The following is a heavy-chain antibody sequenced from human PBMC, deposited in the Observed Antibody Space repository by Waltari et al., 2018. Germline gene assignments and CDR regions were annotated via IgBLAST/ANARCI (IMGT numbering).Heavy chain of an antibody. Sequence: EVQLLESGGGLVQPGGSLRLSCAASGFTFSRYAMSSVRQAPGRGLVLVPTFTVSTSSTYYTDSVKGRFTISRDNSKNTLYLQMNSLRAEDTAIYDCARDFRYFSSWGQGTLVTVSS. CDR2: FTVSTSST. J-gene: IGHJ4*02. CDR1: GFTFSRYA. D-gene: IGHD6-13*01. CDR3: ARDFRYFSS. V-gene: IGHV3-23*01.